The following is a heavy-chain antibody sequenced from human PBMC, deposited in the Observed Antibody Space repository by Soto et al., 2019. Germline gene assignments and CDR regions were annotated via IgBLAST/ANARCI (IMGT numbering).Heavy chain of an antibody. CDR2: ISYDGSNK. Sequence: QVQLVESGGGVVQPGRSLRLSCAASGFTFSSYGMHRVRQAPGKGLERVAVISYDGSNKYYADSVKGRFTISRDNSKSTLYLEMNSLRAEDTAVYYCAKGKAGDYYDGMDVLGQGTTVTVSS. CDR1: GFTFSSYG. J-gene: IGHJ6*02. D-gene: IGHD6-19*01. V-gene: IGHV3-30*18. CDR3: AKGKAGDYYDGMDV.